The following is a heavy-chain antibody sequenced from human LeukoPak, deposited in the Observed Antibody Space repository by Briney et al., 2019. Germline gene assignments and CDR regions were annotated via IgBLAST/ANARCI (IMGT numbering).Heavy chain of an antibody. D-gene: IGHD6-19*01. Sequence: PGGSLRLSCAASGFTFSSYALSWVRQAPGMGLEWVSTVTGNADSTYYADSVKGRFTISRDNSRNTLYLQMNSLRAEDTAVYYCAKRYGSSGFNWFDPWGQGTLVTVSS. CDR2: VTGNADST. CDR1: GFTFSSYA. V-gene: IGHV3-23*01. CDR3: AKRYGSSGFNWFDP. J-gene: IGHJ5*02.